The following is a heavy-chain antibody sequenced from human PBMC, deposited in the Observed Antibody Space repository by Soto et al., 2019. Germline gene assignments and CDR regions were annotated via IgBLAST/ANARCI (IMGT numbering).Heavy chain of an antibody. CDR1: GGSISSSNW. CDR2: IYHSGST. CDR3: ARGADAMLSPNFDY. V-gene: IGHV4-4*02. J-gene: IGHJ4*02. Sequence: SETLSLTCAVSGGSISSSNWWSWVRQPPGKGLEWIGEIYHSGSTNYNPSLKSRVTISVDKSKNQFSLKLSSVTAADTAMYYCARGADAMLSPNFDYWSQGSLVTVSS. D-gene: IGHD2-8*01.